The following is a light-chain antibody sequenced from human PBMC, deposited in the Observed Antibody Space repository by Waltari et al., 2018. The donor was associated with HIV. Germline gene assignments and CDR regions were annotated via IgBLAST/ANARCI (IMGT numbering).Light chain of an antibody. J-gene: IGLJ2*01. CDR1: SSDVGGYNF. CDR3: CSYAGSYPHVI. CDR2: DVT. Sequence: QSALTQPRSVSGSPGQSVTISCTGTSSDVGGYNFVSWYQQHPGKAPKLMIYDVTKRPSGVPDRFSGSKSGNMASLTISGLQAEDEADYYCCSYAGSYPHVIFGGGTELTVL. V-gene: IGLV2-11*01.